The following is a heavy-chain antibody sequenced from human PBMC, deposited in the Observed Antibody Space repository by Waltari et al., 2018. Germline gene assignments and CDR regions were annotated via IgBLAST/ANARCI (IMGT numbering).Heavy chain of an antibody. CDR1: GISVSETY. CDR3: ARDPRAVVAGGPEYFQD. D-gene: IGHD6-19*01. Sequence: EVQLVESGGGWKRPGGSLRLSCAVSGISVSETYMSWVCQAPGKGLEWMASSYSGGDVEVADSVRGRFTIPRDNSKNTVYLQMNSLRGEDTAVYYCARDPRAVVAGGPEYFQDWGQGTLVTVSP. CDR2: SYSGGDV. J-gene: IGHJ1*01. V-gene: IGHV3-53*01.